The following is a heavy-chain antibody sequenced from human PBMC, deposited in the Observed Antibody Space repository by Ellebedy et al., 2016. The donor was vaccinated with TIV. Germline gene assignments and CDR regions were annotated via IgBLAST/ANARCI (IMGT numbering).Heavy chain of an antibody. CDR2: IRSKAYGGTT. V-gene: IGHV3-49*03. CDR1: GFTFGDYG. Sequence: PGGSLRLSCTAYGFTFGDYGMSWFRQDQGKGLEWVGFIRSKAYGGTTEYAASVKGRFTISRDDFRSIAYLQMNSLKTEDTAVYFCARMRGLVMVAATYFDLWGRGTLVTVSS. J-gene: IGHJ2*01. CDR3: ARMRGLVMVAATYFDL. D-gene: IGHD2-15*01.